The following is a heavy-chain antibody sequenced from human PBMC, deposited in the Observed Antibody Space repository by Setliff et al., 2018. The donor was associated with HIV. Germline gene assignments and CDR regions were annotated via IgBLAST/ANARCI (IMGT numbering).Heavy chain of an antibody. V-gene: IGHV4-34*01. CDR3: AQLTPRTHYFYGMDV. Sequence: SETLSLTCAVYGGSLSGHYWSWIRQPPGKGLEWIGESNHVGRTYYNPSLKSRVTISVDTSKNQFSLNLTSVTAADTAVYYCAQLTPRTHYFYGMDVWGQGTTVTVSS. CDR1: GGSLSGHY. J-gene: IGHJ6*02. CDR2: SNHVGRT.